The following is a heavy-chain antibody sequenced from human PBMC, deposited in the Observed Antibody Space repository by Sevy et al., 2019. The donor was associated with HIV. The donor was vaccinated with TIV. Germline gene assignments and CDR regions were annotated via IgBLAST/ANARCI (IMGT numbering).Heavy chain of an antibody. D-gene: IGHD6-19*01. CDR2: ISAYNGNT. Sequence: ASVKVSCKASGYTFTSYGISWVRQAPGQGLEWMGWISAYNGNTNYAQKLQGRVTMTTDTSTSTAYMELRSLRSDDTAVYYCASGTLRIAVAGLDYWGQGILVTVSS. CDR3: ASGTLRIAVAGLDY. CDR1: GYTFTSYG. V-gene: IGHV1-18*04. J-gene: IGHJ4*02.